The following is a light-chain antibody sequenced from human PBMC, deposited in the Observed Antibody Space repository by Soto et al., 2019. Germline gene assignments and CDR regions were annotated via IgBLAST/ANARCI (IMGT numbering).Light chain of an antibody. V-gene: IGKV1-17*01. J-gene: IGKJ1*01. CDR3: LQHNSYPLT. CDR2: AAS. CDR1: QDVGTC. Sequence: DIQMTQSPSSLSASVGDRVTITCQASQDVGTCLNWYQQRPGRAPKRLIYAASSLHSGVPSRFSGSGSGTEFTLTISSLQPEDFATYYCLQHNSYPLTFGQGTKVDIK.